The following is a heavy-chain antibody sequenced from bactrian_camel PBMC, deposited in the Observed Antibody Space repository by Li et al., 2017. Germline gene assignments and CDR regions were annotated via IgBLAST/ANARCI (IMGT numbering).Heavy chain of an antibody. CDR2: RGVST. CDR1: VFPHSTKC. V-gene: IGHV3S53*01. Sequence: HVQLVESGGGSVQPGGSLRLSCVASVFPHSTKCIAWFRQAPGKEREGVAVRGVSTYVAVAVRDRFAVSEDKGQNLFNLQLNNLSPDDSAIHYCAASKTACSGHGLVPTERFEYWGQGTQVTVS. D-gene: IGHD1*01. J-gene: IGHJ4*01. CDR3: AASKTACSGHGLVPTERFEY.